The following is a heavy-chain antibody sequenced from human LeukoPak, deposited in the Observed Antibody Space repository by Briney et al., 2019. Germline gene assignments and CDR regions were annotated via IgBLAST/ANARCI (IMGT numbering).Heavy chain of an antibody. Sequence: HPGGSLRLSCAVSGLTVNNNYVNWVRQAPGKGLEWVSVIHNAVRIHYAASVTGRFTVSSETSKNTVYLQMNGLRAEDTAVYYCILTTVATSIEYWGPGTLVTVSP. J-gene: IGHJ4*02. CDR3: ILTTVATSIEY. CDR1: GLTVNNNY. V-gene: IGHV3-53*01. D-gene: IGHD4-23*01. CDR2: IHNAVRI.